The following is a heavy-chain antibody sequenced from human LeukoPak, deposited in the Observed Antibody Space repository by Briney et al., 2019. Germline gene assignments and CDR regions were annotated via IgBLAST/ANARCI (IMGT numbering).Heavy chain of an antibody. CDR1: GFPFSSYA. CDR2: ISGSGGST. CDR3: ASWPGYSVPYQRVGY. V-gene: IGHV3-23*01. D-gene: IGHD2-2*01. J-gene: IGHJ4*02. Sequence: PGGSLRLSCAASGFPFSSYAMSWVRQAPGKGLEWVSAISGSGGSTYYADSVKGRFTISRDNSKNTLYLQMNSLRTEDTAVYFCASWPGYSVPYQRVGYWGQGTLVTVSS.